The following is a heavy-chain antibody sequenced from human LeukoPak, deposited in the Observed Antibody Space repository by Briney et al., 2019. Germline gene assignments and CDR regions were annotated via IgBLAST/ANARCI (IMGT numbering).Heavy chain of an antibody. J-gene: IGHJ1*01. CDR3: VKDFGSGWIKSTYFQR. CDR1: GFTFSSYA. D-gene: IGHD1-26*01. Sequence: GGSLRLSCAASGFTFSSYAMNWVRQAPGKGLEWVSLISSSGGNTNYADYVRGRFTISRDNSKNTVSLQMSSLRAEDTAIYYCVKDFGSGWIKSTYFQRCGQGNLVTVSS. V-gene: IGHV3-23*01. CDR2: ISSSGGNT.